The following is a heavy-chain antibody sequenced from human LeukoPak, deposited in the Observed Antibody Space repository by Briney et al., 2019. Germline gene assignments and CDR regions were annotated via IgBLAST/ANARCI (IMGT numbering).Heavy chain of an antibody. J-gene: IGHJ6*04. CDR3: AKEGSQFGSGRNGYYYTGMDV. Sequence: PGRSLRLSCAASGFSFSSHDMHWIRQAPGKGLEWVALISYDGSNKNYGDSVRGRFTISRDNSKNTLSLQLNSLRAEDTAVYYCAKEGSQFGSGRNGYYYTGMDVWGKGPTVTVSS. D-gene: IGHD3-10*01. V-gene: IGHV3-30*18. CDR2: ISYDGSNK. CDR1: GFSFSSHD.